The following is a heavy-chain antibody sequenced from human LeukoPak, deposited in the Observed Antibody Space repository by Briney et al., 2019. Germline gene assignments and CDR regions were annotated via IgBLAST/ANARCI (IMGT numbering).Heavy chain of an antibody. CDR3: ASRNGYNYRKPSTLTVAAAYYFDY. D-gene: IGHD5-24*01. CDR2: INHSGST. V-gene: IGHV4-34*01. J-gene: IGHJ4*02. Sequence: SQTLSLTCAVYAGSFSGYYWSWIRQPPGKGLEWIGEINHSGSTNYNPSLKSRVTISVDTSKNQFSLKLSSVTAADTAVYYCASRNGYNYRKPSTLTVAAAYYFDYWGQGTLVTVSS. CDR1: AGSFSGYY.